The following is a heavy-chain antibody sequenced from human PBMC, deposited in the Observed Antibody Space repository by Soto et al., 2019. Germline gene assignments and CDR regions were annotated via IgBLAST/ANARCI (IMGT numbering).Heavy chain of an antibody. Sequence: QVQLQESGPGLVKPSGTLSLTCAVSGGSVSSSNWWSWVRQSPGKGLEWMGEIYHSGSAHYNPSLKSPATLSLDKSKNQFSLRLTSVTAADTAVYYCARVPGVVVSADDAFAIWGPGTRVSVSS. CDR1: GGSVSSSNW. J-gene: IGHJ3*02. V-gene: IGHV4-4*02. CDR2: IYHSGSA. D-gene: IGHD2-21*02. CDR3: ARVPGVVVSADDAFAI.